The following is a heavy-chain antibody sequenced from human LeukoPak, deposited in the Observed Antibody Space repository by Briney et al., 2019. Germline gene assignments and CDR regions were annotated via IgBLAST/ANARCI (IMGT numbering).Heavy chain of an antibody. CDR3: ARNITILRAIFDDIDY. V-gene: IGHV1-2*02. CDR2: INPNSGAT. D-gene: IGHD3-10*01. J-gene: IGHJ4*02. CDR1: GYTFTGYY. Sequence: GASVKVSCKASGYTFTGYYMHWVRQAPGQGLEWMGWINPNSGATKSAPKFQGRITMTTDTSISTAYMEMNSLRSDDTAVYYCARNITILRAIFDDIDYWGQGTLITVSS.